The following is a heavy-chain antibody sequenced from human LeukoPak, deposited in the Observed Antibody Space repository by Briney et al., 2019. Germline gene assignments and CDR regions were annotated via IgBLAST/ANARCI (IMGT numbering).Heavy chain of an antibody. CDR1: GFTFSSYA. V-gene: IGHV3-23*01. CDR2: ISGSGGST. J-gene: IGHJ4*02. D-gene: IGHD3-16*01. CDR3: AKDRRGSPDYFDY. Sequence: GGSLRLSCAASGFTFSSYAMSWVHQAPGKGLEWVSAISGSGGSTYYADSVKGRFTISRDNSKNTLYLQMNSLRAEDTAVYYCAKDRRGSPDYFDYWGQGTLVTVSS.